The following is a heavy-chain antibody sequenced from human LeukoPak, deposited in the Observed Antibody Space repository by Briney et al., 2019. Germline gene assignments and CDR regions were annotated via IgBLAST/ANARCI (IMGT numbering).Heavy chain of an antibody. CDR1: GYTFTSYG. Sequence: ASVEVSCKASGYTFTSYGISWVRQAPGQGLEWMGWISAYNGNTNYAQKLQGRVTMTTDTSTSTAYMELRSLRSDDTAVYYCARVLFTIFGVVIDYWGQGTLVTVSS. D-gene: IGHD3-3*01. CDR2: ISAYNGNT. J-gene: IGHJ4*02. CDR3: ARVLFTIFGVVIDY. V-gene: IGHV1-18*01.